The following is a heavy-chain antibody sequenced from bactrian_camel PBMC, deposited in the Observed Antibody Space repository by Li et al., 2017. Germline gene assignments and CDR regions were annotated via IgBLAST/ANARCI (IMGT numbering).Heavy chain of an antibody. CDR2: MYISQGRI. CDR1: GYAGSPTC. Sequence: QLVESGGGSVQTGESLRLSCAASGYAGSPTCVAWFRQTPGNEREGVAAMYISQGRIRYADSVKGRFTISPGNATNTVSLQMNSLKPEDTAMYYCAADRLACLRDNWAEPRGYNSWGQGTQVTVS. CDR3: AADRLACLRDNWAEPRGYNS. J-gene: IGHJ4*01. V-gene: IGHV3S25*01. D-gene: IGHD1*01.